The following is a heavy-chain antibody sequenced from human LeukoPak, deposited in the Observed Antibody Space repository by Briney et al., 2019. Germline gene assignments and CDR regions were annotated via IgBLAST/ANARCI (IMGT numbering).Heavy chain of an antibody. J-gene: IGHJ6*03. D-gene: IGHD3-9*01. CDR2: IDNDGTDT. CDR1: GFTFRNYW. V-gene: IGHV3-74*01. Sequence: GGSLGLSGAPSGFTFRNYWLHWVRKAPGAGRVWVSYIDNDGTDTNYADSVRGRFTVSRDNAKNTLYLQMNGLRAEDTAVYYCTRGGFDHNMDVWGKGTTVT. CDR3: TRGGFDHNMDV.